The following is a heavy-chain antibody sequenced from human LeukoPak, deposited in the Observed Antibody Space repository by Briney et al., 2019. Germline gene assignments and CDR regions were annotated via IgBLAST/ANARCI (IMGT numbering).Heavy chain of an antibody. Sequence: PSETLSLTCTVSGGSISSYYWSWIRQPAGKGLEWIGRIYTSGSTNYNPSLKSRVTMSVDTSKNQFSLKLSSVTAADTAVYYCARVPSPTVIATLSYFDYWGQGTLVTVSS. CDR2: IYTSGST. V-gene: IGHV4-4*07. CDR1: GGSISSYY. D-gene: IGHD6-6*01. J-gene: IGHJ4*02. CDR3: ARVPSPTVIATLSYFDY.